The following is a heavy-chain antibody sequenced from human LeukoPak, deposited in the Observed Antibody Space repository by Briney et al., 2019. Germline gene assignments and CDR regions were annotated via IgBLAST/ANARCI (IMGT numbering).Heavy chain of an antibody. D-gene: IGHD1-1*01. J-gene: IGHJ3*02. Sequence: PSETLSLTCAVYGGSFSGYYCSWIRQPPGKGLEWIGEINHSGSTNYNPSLKSRVTISVDTSKNQFSLKLSSVTAADTAVYYCARVKDQLGDAFDIWGQGTMVTVSS. CDR2: INHSGST. CDR1: GGSFSGYY. CDR3: ARVKDQLGDAFDI. V-gene: IGHV4-34*01.